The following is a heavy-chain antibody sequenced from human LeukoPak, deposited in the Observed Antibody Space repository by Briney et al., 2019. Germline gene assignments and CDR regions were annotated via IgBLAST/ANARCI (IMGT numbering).Heavy chain of an antibody. V-gene: IGHV3-7*01. D-gene: IGHD6-19*01. Sequence: GGSLRLSCAASGFTFSSYAMSWVRQAPGKGLEWVANIKQDGSEKYYVDSVKGRFTISRDNAKNSLYLQMNSLRAEDTAVYYCIAVAGPYYFDYWGQGTLVTVSS. CDR1: GFTFSSYA. CDR3: IAVAGPYYFDY. CDR2: IKQDGSEK. J-gene: IGHJ4*02.